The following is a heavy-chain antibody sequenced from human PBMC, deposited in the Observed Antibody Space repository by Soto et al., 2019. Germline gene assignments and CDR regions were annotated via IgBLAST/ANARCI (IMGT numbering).Heavy chain of an antibody. D-gene: IGHD3-3*01. CDR1: GFTFSSYA. V-gene: IGHV3-23*01. CDR3: AKDSGYDFWSGFYYYCGMDV. J-gene: IGHJ6*02. Sequence: GGSLRLSCAASGFTFSSYAMSWVRQAPGKGLEWVSAISGSGGSTYYADSVKGRFTISRDNSKNTLYLQMNSLRAEDTAVYYCAKDSGYDFWSGFYYYCGMDVWGQGTTVTVSS. CDR2: ISGSGGST.